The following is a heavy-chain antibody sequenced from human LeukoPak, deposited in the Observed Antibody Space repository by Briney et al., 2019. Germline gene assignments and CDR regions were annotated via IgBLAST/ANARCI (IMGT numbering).Heavy chain of an antibody. J-gene: IGHJ6*03. CDR2: IRYDGSNK. Sequence: GGSLRLSCAASGFTFSSYGMHWVRQAPGKGLEWVAFIRYDGSNKYYADSVKGRFTISRDNSKNTLYLQMNSLRPEDTAVYYCARGGVKRVFDYMDVWGKGTTVTVSS. CDR3: ARGGVKRVFDYMDV. CDR1: GFTFSSYG. V-gene: IGHV3-30*02. D-gene: IGHD2-8*01.